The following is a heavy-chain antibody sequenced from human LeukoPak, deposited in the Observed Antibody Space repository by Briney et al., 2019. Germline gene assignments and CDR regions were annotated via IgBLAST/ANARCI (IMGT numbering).Heavy chain of an antibody. CDR2: MDPNSGNT. Sequence: ASVKVSCKASGYTFTTYDINWVRQATGQGLEWMGWMDPNSGNTGYAQKFQGRVTMTRNTSISTAYMELSSLRSEDTAVYYCARGPNKSDGGNSGSAWFDPWGQGTLVTVSS. V-gene: IGHV1-8*01. CDR1: GYTFTTYD. J-gene: IGHJ5*02. D-gene: IGHD4-23*01. CDR3: ARGPNKSDGGNSGSAWFDP.